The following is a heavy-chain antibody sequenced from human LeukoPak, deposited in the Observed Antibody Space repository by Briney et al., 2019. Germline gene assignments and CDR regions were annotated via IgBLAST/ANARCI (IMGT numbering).Heavy chain of an antibody. V-gene: IGHV4-34*01. D-gene: IGHD4/OR15-4a*01. CDR3: ARLNNWFDP. J-gene: IGHJ5*02. CDR2: INHSGST. Sequence: SETLSLTCAVYGGSFIGYYWSWIRQPPGKGLEWIGEINHSGSTNYNPSLKSRVTISVDTSKNQFSLKLSSVTAADTAVYYCARLNNWFDPWGQGTLVTVSS. CDR1: GGSFIGYY.